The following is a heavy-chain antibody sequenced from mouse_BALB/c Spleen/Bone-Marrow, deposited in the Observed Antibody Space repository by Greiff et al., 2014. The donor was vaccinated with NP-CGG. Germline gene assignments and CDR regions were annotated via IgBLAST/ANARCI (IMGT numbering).Heavy chain of an antibody. Sequence: VQLKDSRPGLVKPSQTVSLTCTVTGISITTGNYRWSWIRQFPGNKLEWIGYIYYSGTITYNPSLTSRTTITRDTSKNQFFLEMNSLTAEDTATYYCARYGNYFDYWGQGTTLTVSS. V-gene: IGHV3-5*02. CDR1: GISITTGNYR. CDR2: IYYSGTI. D-gene: IGHD2-1*01. J-gene: IGHJ2*01. CDR3: ARYGNYFDY.